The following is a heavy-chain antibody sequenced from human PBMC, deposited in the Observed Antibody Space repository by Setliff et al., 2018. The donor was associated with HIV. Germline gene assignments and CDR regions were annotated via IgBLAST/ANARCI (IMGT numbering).Heavy chain of an antibody. CDR2: LSGSGGST. D-gene: IGHD3-22*01. CDR1: GFSFSSYG. V-gene: IGHV3-23*01. J-gene: IGHJ3*02. Sequence: PGGSLRLSCAASGFSFSSYGMNWVRQAPGKGLEWVAALSGSGGSTYYADSVKGRFTISRDNSKNTLYLQMNSLRVDDRAVYYCVRDSYYDSSGYYRGALDIWGQGTMVTVSS. CDR3: VRDSYYDSSGYYRGALDI.